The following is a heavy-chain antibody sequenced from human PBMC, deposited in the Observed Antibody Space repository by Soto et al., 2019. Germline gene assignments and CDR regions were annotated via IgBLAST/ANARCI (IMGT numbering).Heavy chain of an antibody. V-gene: IGHV2-5*02. CDR2: IYWDDDK. Sequence: KSGPTLVNPTQTLTLTCTFSGFSLSTSGVGVGWIRQPPGKALEWLALIYWDDDKRYSPSLKSRLTITKDTSKNQVVLTMTNMDHVDTATYYCAHSSMTTVTTMANYFDYWGKGTLVTVSS. CDR3: AHSSMTTVTTMANYFDY. D-gene: IGHD4-17*01. CDR1: GFSLSTSGVG. J-gene: IGHJ4*02.